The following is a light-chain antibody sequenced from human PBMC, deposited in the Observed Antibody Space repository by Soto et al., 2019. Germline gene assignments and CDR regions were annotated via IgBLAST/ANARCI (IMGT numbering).Light chain of an antibody. CDR3: KQLSTYPLT. CDR2: AAY. Sequence: IQLTQSPSSLSASVGDRVTITCRASQGISSYLAWYQQKPGKAHKLLIYAAYTLQSGVQSRFSGSGSGTDFTLTIRSLQPEDFATYYCKQLSTYPLTVGGGTKVDI. J-gene: IGKJ4*01. CDR1: QGISSY. V-gene: IGKV1-9*01.